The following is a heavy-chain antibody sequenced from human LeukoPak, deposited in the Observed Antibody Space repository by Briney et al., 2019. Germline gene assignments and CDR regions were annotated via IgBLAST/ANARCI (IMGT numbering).Heavy chain of an antibody. J-gene: IGHJ4*02. CDR3: ARERESWFGEFFFDY. Sequence: GGSLRLSCAASGFTFSSYWMSWVRQAPGKGLERVANIKQDGSEKYYVDSVKGRFTISRDNAKNSLYLQMNSLRAEDTAVYYCARERESWFGEFFFDYWGQGTLVTVSS. CDR2: IKQDGSEK. CDR1: GFTFSSYW. D-gene: IGHD3-10*01. V-gene: IGHV3-7*01.